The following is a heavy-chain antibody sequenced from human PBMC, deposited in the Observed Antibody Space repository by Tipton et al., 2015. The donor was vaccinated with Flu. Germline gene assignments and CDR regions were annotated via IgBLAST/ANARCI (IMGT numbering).Heavy chain of an antibody. Sequence: SLRLSCAASGFIVSDNFMSWVRQAPGKGLEWASIIYAGGTTSYADSVKGRFTISRDNSKNTLYLQMNSLRTEDTAVYFCARVTVGASPYFFDYWGQGTLVTVSS. CDR1: GFIVSDNF. CDR3: ARVTVGASPYFFDY. J-gene: IGHJ4*02. CDR2: IYAGGTT. V-gene: IGHV3-66*02. D-gene: IGHD1-26*01.